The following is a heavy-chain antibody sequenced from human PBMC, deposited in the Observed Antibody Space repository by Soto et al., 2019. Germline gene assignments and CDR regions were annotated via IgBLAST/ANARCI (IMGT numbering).Heavy chain of an antibody. D-gene: IGHD2-15*01. CDR3: ARGYCSGGSCYSIPNFDY. CDR1: GYTLTSYG. J-gene: IGHJ4*02. CDR2: ISAYNGNT. Sequence: GASVKVSCKASGYTLTSYGISWVRQAPGQGLEWMGWISAYNGNTNYAQKLQGRVTMTTDTSTSTAYMELRSLRSDDTAVYYCARGYCSGGSCYSIPNFDYWGQGTLVTVSS. V-gene: IGHV1-18*01.